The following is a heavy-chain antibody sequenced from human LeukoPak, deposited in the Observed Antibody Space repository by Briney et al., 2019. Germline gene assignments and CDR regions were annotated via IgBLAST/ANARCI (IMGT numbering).Heavy chain of an antibody. V-gene: IGHV4-4*07. CDR2: IYTSGST. Sequence: AETLCLTCTVSGGSISSYYWSWIRQPAGKGLEWMVRIYTSGSTNYNPSLKSRVTMSVDTSKNQFSLKLSSVTAADTAVYYCARNRRGKLDYWGQGTLVTVSS. J-gene: IGHJ4*02. D-gene: IGHD4-23*01. CDR1: GGSISSYY. CDR3: ARNRRGKLDY.